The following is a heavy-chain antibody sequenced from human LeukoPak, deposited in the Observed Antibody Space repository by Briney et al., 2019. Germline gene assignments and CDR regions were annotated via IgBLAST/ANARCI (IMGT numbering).Heavy chain of an antibody. CDR3: ARFPSSGYYPLFDY. CDR2: IYYSGST. CDR1: GGSISSGGYY. Sequence: SETLSLTCTVSGGSISSGGYYWSWIRQHPGKGLEWIGYIYYSGSTYYNPSLKSRVTISVDTSKNQFSLKLSSVTAADTAVYYCARFPSSGYYPLFDYWGQGTLVTVSS. D-gene: IGHD3-22*01. J-gene: IGHJ4*02. V-gene: IGHV4-31*03.